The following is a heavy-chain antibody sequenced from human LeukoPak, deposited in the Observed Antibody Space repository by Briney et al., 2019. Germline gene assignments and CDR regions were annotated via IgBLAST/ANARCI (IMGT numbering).Heavy chain of an antibody. V-gene: IGHV3-30*03. J-gene: IGHJ4*02. CDR3: VRVVRYSYGSGSSYFDY. CDR1: GFTFSNYG. CDR2: ISYDGSNK. Sequence: PGGSLRLSCAASGFTFSNYGMHWVRQAPGKGLEWVALISYDGSNKYYADSVKGRFTISRDNSKNTLYLQMNSLRAEDTAVYYCVRVVRYSYGSGSSYFDYWGQGTLVTVSS. D-gene: IGHD3-10*01.